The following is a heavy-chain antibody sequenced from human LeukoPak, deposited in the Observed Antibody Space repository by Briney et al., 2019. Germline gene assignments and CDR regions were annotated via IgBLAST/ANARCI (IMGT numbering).Heavy chain of an antibody. V-gene: IGHV3-21*04. Sequence: GGSLRLSCAASGFTFSSYSMNWVRQAPGKGLEWVSSISSSSSYIYYADSVRGRFTISRDNAKNSLYLQMNSLRAEDTALYYCAKDRDYGGNSGYFDYWGQGTLVTVSS. J-gene: IGHJ4*02. CDR2: ISSSSSYI. D-gene: IGHD4-23*01. CDR3: AKDRDYGGNSGYFDY. CDR1: GFTFSSYS.